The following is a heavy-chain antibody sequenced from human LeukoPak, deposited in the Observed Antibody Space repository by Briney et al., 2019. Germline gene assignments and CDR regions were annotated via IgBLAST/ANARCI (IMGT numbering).Heavy chain of an antibody. J-gene: IGHJ4*02. CDR1: AGSISICRYH. V-gene: IGHV4-31*03. CDR2: IYYSGST. D-gene: IGHD1-26*01. CDR3: EREGVGATGSYS. Sequence: SETLSLTCTVSAGSISICRYHWSWILQHPGQVLEWIGYIYYSGSTYYNPSIKSRVTISVDTSQTQFSLKLSSVTAADTAVYYCEREGVGATGSYSWGQGTPVTVSS.